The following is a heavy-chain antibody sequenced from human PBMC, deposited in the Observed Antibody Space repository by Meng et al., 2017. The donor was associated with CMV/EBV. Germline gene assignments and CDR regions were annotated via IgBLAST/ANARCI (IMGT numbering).Heavy chain of an antibody. CDR2: IYYSGST. CDR3: ARRTRGFCDY. V-gene: IGHV4-39*01. J-gene: IGHJ4*02. CDR1: GGSISSSSYY. D-gene: IGHD1-1*01. Sequence: SCTVSGGSISSSSYYWGWIRQPPGKGLEWIGSIYYSGSTYYNPSLKSRVTISVDTSKNQFSLKLSSVTAADTAVYYCARRTRGFCDYWGQGTLVTVSS.